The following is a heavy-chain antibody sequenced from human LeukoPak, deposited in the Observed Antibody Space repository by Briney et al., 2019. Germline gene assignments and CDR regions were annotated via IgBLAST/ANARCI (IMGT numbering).Heavy chain of an antibody. V-gene: IGHV1-8*01. CDR1: GYTFTSYD. CDR2: MNTDSGNK. Sequence: ASVKVSCKASGYTFTSYDINWVRQAAGQGLEWMGWMNTDSGNKGYAQKFQGRVTMTRNTSISTAYMELSSLRSEDTAVYYCVRGLHGGGGAFDIWGQGTMVTVSS. CDR3: VRGLHGGGGAFDI. J-gene: IGHJ3*02. D-gene: IGHD4-23*01.